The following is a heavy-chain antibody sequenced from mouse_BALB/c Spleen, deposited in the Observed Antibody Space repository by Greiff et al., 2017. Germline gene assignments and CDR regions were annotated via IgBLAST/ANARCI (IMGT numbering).Heavy chain of an antibody. CDR3: ARTYYRHYYAMDY. D-gene: IGHD2-14*01. Sequence: VKLQESGPGLVAPSQSLSITCTVSGFSLTGYGVNWVRQPPGKGLEWLGMIWGDGSTDYNSALKSRLSISKDNSKSQVFLKMNSLQTDDTARYYCARTYYRHYYAMDYWGQGTSVTVSS. CDR2: IWGDGST. CDR1: GFSLTGYG. V-gene: IGHV2-6-7*01. J-gene: IGHJ4*01.